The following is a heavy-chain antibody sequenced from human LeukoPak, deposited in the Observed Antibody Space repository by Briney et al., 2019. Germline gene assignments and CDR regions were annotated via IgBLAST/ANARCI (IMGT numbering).Heavy chain of an antibody. J-gene: IGHJ4*02. CDR2: IYYSGST. CDR1: GGSISSSSYY. CDR3: ARHFSGAAAPLPFDY. Sequence: KTSETLSLTCTVSGGSISSSSYYWGWIRQPPGKGLEWIGSIYYSGSTYYNPSLKSRVTISVDTSKNQFSLNLTSVTAADTAVYYCARHFSGAAAPLPFDYWGQGTLVTVSS. D-gene: IGHD6-13*01. V-gene: IGHV4-39*01.